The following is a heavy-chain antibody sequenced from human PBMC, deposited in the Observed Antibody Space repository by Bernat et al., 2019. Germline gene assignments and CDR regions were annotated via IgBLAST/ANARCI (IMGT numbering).Heavy chain of an antibody. J-gene: IGHJ6*02. CDR3: AGGSSGSYYYYGMDV. CDR1: GFTFSSYA. D-gene: IGHD3-10*01. V-gene: IGHV3-30-3*01. Sequence: QVQLVESGGGVVQPGRSLRLSCAASGFTFSSYAMHWVRQAPGKGLEWVAVISYDGSNKYYADSVKGRFTISRDNSKNTLYLQMNSLRAEDTAVYYCAGGSSGSYYYYGMDVWGQGTVVTVSS. CDR2: ISYDGSNK.